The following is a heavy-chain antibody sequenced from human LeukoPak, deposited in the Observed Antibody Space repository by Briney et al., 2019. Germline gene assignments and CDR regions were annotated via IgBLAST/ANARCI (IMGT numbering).Heavy chain of an antibody. D-gene: IGHD6-19*01. Sequence: ASVKVSCKASGYTFTSYGISWVRQAPGQGLEWMGWISAYNGNTNYAQKLQGRVTMTTDPSTSTAYMELRSLRSDDTAVYYCARQAAVAGRLGYYYYGMDVWGQGTTVTVSS. CDR1: GYTFTSYG. CDR3: ARQAAVAGRLGYYYYGMDV. CDR2: ISAYNGNT. J-gene: IGHJ6*02. V-gene: IGHV1-18*01.